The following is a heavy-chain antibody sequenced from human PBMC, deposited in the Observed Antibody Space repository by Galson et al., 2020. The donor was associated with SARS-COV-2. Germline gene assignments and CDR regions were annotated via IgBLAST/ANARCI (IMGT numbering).Heavy chain of an antibody. CDR1: GFTFSSYG. V-gene: IGHV3-33*01. CDR3: AREEGYSYGTYYVDY. D-gene: IGHD5-18*01. Sequence: TGGSLRLSCAASGFTFSSYGMHWVRQAPGKGLEWVAVIWYDGSNKYYADSVKGRFTISRDNSKNTLYLQMNSLRAEDTAVYYCAREEGYSYGTYYVDYWGQGTLVTVSS. J-gene: IGHJ4*02. CDR2: IWYDGSNK.